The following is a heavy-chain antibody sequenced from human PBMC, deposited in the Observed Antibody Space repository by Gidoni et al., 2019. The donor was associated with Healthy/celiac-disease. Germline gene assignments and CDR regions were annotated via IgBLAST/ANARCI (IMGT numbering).Heavy chain of an antibody. V-gene: IGHV3-33*01. Sequence: QVQLVASGGGVVQPGRSLRLSCAASGFTFSSYGMHWVRQAPGKGLEWVAVIWYDGSNKYYADSVKGRFTISRDNSKNTLYLQMNSLRAEDTAVYYCARASTAVTPAFDYWGQGTLVTVSS. J-gene: IGHJ4*02. D-gene: IGHD4-17*01. CDR1: GFTFSSYG. CDR3: ARASTAVTPAFDY. CDR2: IWYDGSNK.